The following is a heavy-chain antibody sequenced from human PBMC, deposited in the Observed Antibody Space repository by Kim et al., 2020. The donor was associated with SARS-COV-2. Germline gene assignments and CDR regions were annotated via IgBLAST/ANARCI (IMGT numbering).Heavy chain of an antibody. Sequence: YSPSFQGQVTISADKSISTAYLQWSSLKASDTAMYYCARRMVYGKGAFDYWGQGTLVTVSS. CDR3: ARRMVYGKGAFDY. V-gene: IGHV5-51*01. D-gene: IGHD2-8*01. J-gene: IGHJ4*02.